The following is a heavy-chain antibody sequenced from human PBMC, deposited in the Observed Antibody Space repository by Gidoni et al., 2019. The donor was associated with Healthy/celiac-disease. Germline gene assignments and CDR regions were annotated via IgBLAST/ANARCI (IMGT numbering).Heavy chain of an antibody. J-gene: IGHJ3*02. CDR1: GFTFSGSA. CDR2: IRSKANSYAT. Sequence: EVQLVESGGGLVQPGGSLKLSCAASGFTFSGSAMHWVRQASGKGLEWVGRIRSKANSYATAYAASVKGRFTISRDDSKNTAYLQMNSLKTEDTAVYYCTRLHWSDAFDIWGQGTMVTVSS. D-gene: IGHD3-3*01. CDR3: TRLHWSDAFDI. V-gene: IGHV3-73*01.